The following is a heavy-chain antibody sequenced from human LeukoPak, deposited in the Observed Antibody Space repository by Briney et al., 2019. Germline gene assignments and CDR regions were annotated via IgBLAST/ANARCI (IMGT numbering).Heavy chain of an antibody. CDR2: INAGNGNT. J-gene: IGHJ6*02. V-gene: IGHV1-3*01. CDR3: ARTDYYDSSGYQYYYYGMDV. Sequence: ASVKVSCKASGYTFTSYAMHWVRQAPGQRLEWMGWINAGNGNTKYSQKFQGRVTITRDTSASTAYMEPSSLRSEDTAVYYCARTDYYDSSGYQYYYYGMDVWGQGTTVTVSS. CDR1: GYTFTSYA. D-gene: IGHD3-22*01.